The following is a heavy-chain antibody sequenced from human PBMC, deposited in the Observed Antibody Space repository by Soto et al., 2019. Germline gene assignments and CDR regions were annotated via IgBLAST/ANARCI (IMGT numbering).Heavy chain of an antibody. CDR2: IYYSGST. D-gene: IGHD1-26*01. CDR3: ARGLVGATTLWFDP. V-gene: IGHV4-59*01. Sequence: AETLSLTCSFSGGSIXSYYGSLIRQPPGKGLEWIGYIYYSGSTNYKPSPKSRVTISVDTSKNQFSLKLSSVTAADTAVYYCARGLVGATTLWFDPWGQGTLVTVSS. CDR1: GGSIXSYY. J-gene: IGHJ5*02.